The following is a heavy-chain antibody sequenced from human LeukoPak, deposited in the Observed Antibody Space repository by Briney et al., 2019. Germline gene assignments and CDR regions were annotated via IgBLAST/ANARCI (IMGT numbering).Heavy chain of an antibody. D-gene: IGHD1-26*01. CDR3: AREVGTLLDY. V-gene: IGHV4-59*11. Sequence: PSETLSLTCTVSGASISSHCWSWIRQPPGKGLEWIGYLYYSGSTNYNPSLKSRVTISVDTSKNQFSLKLSSVTAADTAVYYCAREVGTLLDYWGQGTLVTVSS. CDR2: LYYSGST. J-gene: IGHJ4*02. CDR1: GASISSHC.